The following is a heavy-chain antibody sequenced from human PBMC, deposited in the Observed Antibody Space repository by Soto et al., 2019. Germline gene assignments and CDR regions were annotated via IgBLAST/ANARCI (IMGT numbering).Heavy chain of an antibody. CDR2: ISAYNGNT. D-gene: IGHD6-19*01. J-gene: IGHJ4*02. Sequence: ASVKVSCKASGYTFTSYGISWVRQAPGQGLEWMGWISAYNGNTNYAQKLQGRVTMTTDTSTSTAYMELRSLRSDDTAVYYCARALPGIAVAGPDRPSDYWGQGTLVTVSS. V-gene: IGHV1-18*01. CDR3: ARALPGIAVAGPDRPSDY. CDR1: GYTFTSYG.